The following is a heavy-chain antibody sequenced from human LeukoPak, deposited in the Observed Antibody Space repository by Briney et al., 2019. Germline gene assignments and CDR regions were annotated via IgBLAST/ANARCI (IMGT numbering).Heavy chain of an antibody. CDR1: GGSISSYY. CDR2: IYTSGST. Sequence: SETLSLTCTVSGGSISSYYWSWIRQPAGKGLEWIGRIYTSGSTNYNPSLKSRVTMSVDTSKNQFSLKLSSVTAADTAVYNCERVLGNTAYGDRSHFDYWGQGTLVTVSS. CDR3: ERVLGNTAYGDRSHFDY. V-gene: IGHV4-4*07. D-gene: IGHD4-17*01. J-gene: IGHJ4*02.